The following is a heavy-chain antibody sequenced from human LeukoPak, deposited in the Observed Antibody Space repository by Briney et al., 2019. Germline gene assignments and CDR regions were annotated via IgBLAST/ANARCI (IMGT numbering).Heavy chain of an antibody. CDR3: AGVGRSSSHSYGMDV. CDR1: GYSFSSYG. J-gene: IGHJ6*02. Sequence: ASVKVSCKASGYSFSSYGISWVRQAPGQGLEWMGWISANNGNTNYAQTLQGRVTMTTDTSTRTAYMELRSLRSEDTAVYYCAGVGRSSSHSYGMDVWGQGTTVTVSS. CDR2: ISANNGNT. D-gene: IGHD6-13*01. V-gene: IGHV1-18*01.